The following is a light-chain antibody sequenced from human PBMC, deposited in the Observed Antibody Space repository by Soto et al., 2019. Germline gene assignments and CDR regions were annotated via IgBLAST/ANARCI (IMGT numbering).Light chain of an antibody. Sequence: ETVLTQSPATLSVSPGERATFSCRASQSVTTNLAWYQQKPGQVPRLLIYGASTRATGIPARFSGSGSGTEFTLSFSSLQSDDFAIYHCQQYHSWPHTFGQGTKLEIK. CDR3: QQYHSWPHT. V-gene: IGKV3-15*01. CDR2: GAS. CDR1: QSVTTN. J-gene: IGKJ2*01.